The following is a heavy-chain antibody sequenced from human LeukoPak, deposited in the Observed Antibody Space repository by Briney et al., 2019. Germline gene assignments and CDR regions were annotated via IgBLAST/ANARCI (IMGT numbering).Heavy chain of an antibody. Sequence: SVKVSCKASGGTFNKYAINWVRQAPGQGLEWMGGIIPIFGTRNYAQKFQGRVTITADESTSTAYMELSSLRSEDTAVYYCARAQRCSSTSCYIGAYWGQGTLVTVSS. V-gene: IGHV1-69*13. CDR3: ARAQRCSSTSCYIGAY. CDR1: GGTFNKYA. D-gene: IGHD2-2*02. J-gene: IGHJ4*02. CDR2: IIPIFGTR.